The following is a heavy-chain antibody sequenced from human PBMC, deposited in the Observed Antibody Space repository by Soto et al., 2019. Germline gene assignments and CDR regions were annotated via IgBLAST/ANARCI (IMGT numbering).Heavy chain of an antibody. D-gene: IGHD1-1*01. V-gene: IGHV1-18*01. Sequence: QVPLVQSGAEVKKPGASVKVSCKASGYTFTSYGISWVRQAPGQGLEWMGWISAYNGNTNYAQKLQGRVTMTTDTSTSTAYMELRSLRSDDTAVYYCARDQGGVQRNYYYYMDVWGKGTTVTVSS. CDR3: ARDQGGVQRNYYYYMDV. J-gene: IGHJ6*03. CDR1: GYTFTSYG. CDR2: ISAYNGNT.